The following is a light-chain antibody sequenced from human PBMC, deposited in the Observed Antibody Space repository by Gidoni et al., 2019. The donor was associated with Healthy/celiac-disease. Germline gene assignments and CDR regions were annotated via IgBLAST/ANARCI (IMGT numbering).Light chain of an antibody. CDR1: QSLLHSNGYNY. Sequence: DIVMTQYPLSMLVTPGEPASISCRSSQSLLHSNGYNYLDWYLQKPGQSPQLLIYLGSNRASGVTDRFSGSGSGTDFTLKISRVEAEDVGVYYCMQALQTPRTFGQGTKVEIK. V-gene: IGKV2-28*01. CDR3: MQALQTPRT. J-gene: IGKJ1*01. CDR2: LGS.